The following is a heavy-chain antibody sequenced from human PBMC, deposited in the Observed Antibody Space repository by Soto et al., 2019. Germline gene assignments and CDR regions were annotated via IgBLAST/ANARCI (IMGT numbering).Heavy chain of an antibody. Sequence: NPSETLSLTCTVSGDSISNGDYYWGWIRQPPGRGLEWIGYIDSSGSTYYNPSLKSRLTMSVDMSKNQFSLRLTSVTAADTAVYYCASRYLYWGQGLLVTVSS. J-gene: IGHJ4*02. CDR3: ASRYLY. V-gene: IGHV4-30-4*01. CDR2: IDSSGST. D-gene: IGHD3-16*02. CDR1: GDSISNGDYY.